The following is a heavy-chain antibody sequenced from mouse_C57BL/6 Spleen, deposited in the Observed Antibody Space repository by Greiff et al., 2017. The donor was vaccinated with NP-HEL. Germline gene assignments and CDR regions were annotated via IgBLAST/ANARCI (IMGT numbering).Heavy chain of an antibody. V-gene: IGHV1-80*01. D-gene: IGHD1-1*01. CDR1: GYAFSSYW. Sequence: QVQLQQSGAELVKPGASVKISCKASGYAFSSYWMNWVKQRPGKGLEWIGQIYPGDGDTNYNRKFKGKATLTADKSSSTAYMQLSSLSSEDSAVYFCARRGFDYYGSSYNFDYWGQGTTLTVSS. J-gene: IGHJ2*01. CDR2: IYPGDGDT. CDR3: ARRGFDYYGSSYNFDY.